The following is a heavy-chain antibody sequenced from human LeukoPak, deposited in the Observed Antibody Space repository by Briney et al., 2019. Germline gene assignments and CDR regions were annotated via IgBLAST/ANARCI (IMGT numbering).Heavy chain of an antibody. J-gene: IGHJ4*02. D-gene: IGHD2-15*01. CDR3: ARAKMVAAIDY. CDR2: IYYSWST. V-gene: IGHV4-59*01. CDR1: GGSISSYY. Sequence: PSETLSLTCTVSGGSISSYYWSWIRQPPGKGLEWIGYIYYSWSTNYNPSLKSRVTISVDTSKNQFSLELSSVTAADTAVYYCARAKMVAAIDYWGQGTLVTVSS.